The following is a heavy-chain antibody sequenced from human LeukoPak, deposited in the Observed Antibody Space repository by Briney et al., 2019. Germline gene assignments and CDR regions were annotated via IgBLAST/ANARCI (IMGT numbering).Heavy chain of an antibody. CDR2: ISWNSGTI. D-gene: IGHD3-9*01. CDR1: GFTFDDYA. J-gene: IGHJ4*02. V-gene: IGHV3-9*01. CDR3: ARERDYDILTGYIEWGGPTPSPH. Sequence: GGSLRLSCAASGFTFDDYAMHWVRQAPGKGLEWVSGISWNSGTIYYADSVKGRFTISRDNAKNSLYLQMNSLRAEDTAVYYCARERDYDILTGYIEWGGPTPSPHWGQGTLVTVSS.